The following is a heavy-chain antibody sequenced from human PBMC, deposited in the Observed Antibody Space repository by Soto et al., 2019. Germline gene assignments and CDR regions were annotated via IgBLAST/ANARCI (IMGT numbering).Heavy chain of an antibody. D-gene: IGHD6-6*01. CDR3: ARRPLRRWFDP. Sequence: PSETLSLTCAVYGGSFSGYYWSWIRQPPGKGLEWIGEINHSGSTNYNPSLKSRVTISVDTSKNQFSLKLSSVTAADTAVYYCARRPLRRWFDPWAREPWSPSPQ. J-gene: IGHJ5*02. V-gene: IGHV4-34*01. CDR2: INHSGST. CDR1: GGSFSGYY.